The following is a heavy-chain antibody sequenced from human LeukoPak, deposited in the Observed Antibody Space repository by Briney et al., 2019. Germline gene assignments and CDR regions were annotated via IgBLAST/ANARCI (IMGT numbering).Heavy chain of an antibody. CDR3: ARHIVGATLGDYFDY. V-gene: IGHV4-61*08. D-gene: IGHD1-26*01. Sequence: PSQTLSLTCTVSGGSISSGDYYWSWIRQPPGKGLEWIGYIYYSGSTNYNPSLKSRVTISVDTSKNQFSLKLSSVTAADTAVYYCARHIVGATLGDYFDYWGQGTLVTVSS. CDR1: GGSISSGDYY. J-gene: IGHJ4*02. CDR2: IYYSGST.